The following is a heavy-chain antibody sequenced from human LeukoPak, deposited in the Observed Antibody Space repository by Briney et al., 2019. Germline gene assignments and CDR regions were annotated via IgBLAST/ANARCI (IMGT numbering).Heavy chain of an antibody. J-gene: IGHJ6*02. CDR3: ARHPGGVVGASFYYGMDV. V-gene: IGHV4-59*08. CDR2: IYYSGST. Sequence: SETLTLTCTVSGGSISSYYWSWIRQPPGKGLEWIGYIYYSGSTNYNPSLKSRVTISVDTSRNQFSLKLSSVTAADTAVYYCARHPGGVVGASFYYGMDVWGRGNTDTVSS. CDR1: GGSISSYY. D-gene: IGHD2-15*01.